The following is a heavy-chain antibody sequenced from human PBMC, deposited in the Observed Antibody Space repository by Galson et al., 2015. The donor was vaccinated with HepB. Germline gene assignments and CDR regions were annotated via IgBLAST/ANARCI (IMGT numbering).Heavy chain of an antibody. CDR2: VYYSGTT. J-gene: IGHJ4*02. CDR3: ARGSWGGDV. D-gene: IGHD3-16*01. Sequence: SETLSLTCTVSGGSITDYYGSWIRQPPGKGLEWIGYVYYSGTTNYSPSLMNRATISVDTSKNQFSLSLKSVTAADTAVYYCARGSWGGDVWGQGIMVTVSS. V-gene: IGHV4-59*01. CDR1: GGSITDYY.